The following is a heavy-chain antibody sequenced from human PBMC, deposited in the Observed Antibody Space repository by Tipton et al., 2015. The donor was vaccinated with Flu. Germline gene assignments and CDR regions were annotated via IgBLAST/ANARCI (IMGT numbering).Heavy chain of an antibody. CDR2: AYSRFKWNF. V-gene: IGHV6-1*01. D-gene: IGHD1-14*01. J-gene: IGHJ3*01. CDR1: GDNVSTFGAA. CDR3: ARGRDNAFDV. Sequence: PGLVKPSQTLSLTCAISGDNVSTFGAAWNWIRQSPSRGLEWLRRAYSRFKWNFDYAESVRSRLTINVDTFKNQVSLQLSSVTPEDTSVYFCARGRDNAFDVWGQGTKVIVSS.